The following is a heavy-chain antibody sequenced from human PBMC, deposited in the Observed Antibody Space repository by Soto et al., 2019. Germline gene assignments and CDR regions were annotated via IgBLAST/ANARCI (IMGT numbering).Heavy chain of an antibody. D-gene: IGHD6-6*01. CDR1: GYTFSAYA. Sequence: SVKVSCKASGYTFSAYALHWVRQAPGQGLEWMGGIIPIFGTANYAQKFQGRVTITADESTSTAYMELSSLRSEDTAVYYCATSPPIAARPGYFDYWGQGTLVTVSS. V-gene: IGHV1-69*13. CDR3: ATSPPIAARPGYFDY. J-gene: IGHJ4*02. CDR2: IIPIFGTA.